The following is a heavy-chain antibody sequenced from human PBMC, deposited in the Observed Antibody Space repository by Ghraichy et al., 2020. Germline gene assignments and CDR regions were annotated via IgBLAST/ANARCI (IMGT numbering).Heavy chain of an antibody. J-gene: IGHJ4*02. CDR3: ATNPTMALYFDY. Sequence: TLSLTCTVSGASISSVTSYWAWIRQPPGKGLEWIGSIYHSGTTYYNPSLKSRVTISVDTPKNQISLSLSTVTAADTAVYYCATNPTMALYFDYWGQGTLVTVSS. D-gene: IGHD3-10*01. V-gene: IGHV4-39*01. CDR2: IYHSGTT. CDR1: GASISSVTSY.